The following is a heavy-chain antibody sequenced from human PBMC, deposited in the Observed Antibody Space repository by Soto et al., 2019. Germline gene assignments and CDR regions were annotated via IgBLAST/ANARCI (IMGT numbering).Heavy chain of an antibody. J-gene: IGHJ4*02. D-gene: IGHD2-8*02. CDR3: AKDRSWDTGGYFDY. CDR2: INGGGTS. V-gene: IGHV3-23*01. Sequence: GGSLRLSCVASGFKFWSYGMSWVRQAPGKGLECVSSINGGGTSHYTDSVKGRFSISRDNSKNTLFLQMNSLRAEDTAIYYCAKDRSWDTGGYFDYWGQGALVTVSS. CDR1: GFKFWSYG.